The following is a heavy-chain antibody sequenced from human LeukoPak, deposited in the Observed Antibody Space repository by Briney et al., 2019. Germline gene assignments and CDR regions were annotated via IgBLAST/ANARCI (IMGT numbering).Heavy chain of an antibody. CDR3: ASSRCTSDNCYGGIDN. Sequence: GGSLRLSCAASGFSFSSYEMSWVRQAPGKGLEWVSYISSSGSTIYYADSVKGRFTISRDNAKNSLYLQMNTLGAEDTAVYYCASSRCTSDNCYGGIDNWGQGTLVTVSS. CDR2: ISSSGSTI. D-gene: IGHD1-1*01. CDR1: GFSFSSYE. J-gene: IGHJ4*02. V-gene: IGHV3-48*03.